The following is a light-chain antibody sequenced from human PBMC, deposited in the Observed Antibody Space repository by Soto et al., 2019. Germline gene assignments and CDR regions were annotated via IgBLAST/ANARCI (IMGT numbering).Light chain of an antibody. V-gene: IGLV2-14*01. CDR1: SSDVGGYNY. CDR3: ASYTTTCSVV. J-gene: IGLJ1*01. CDR2: DVS. Sequence: QSALTQPASVSGSPGQSITISCTGTSSDVGGYNYVSWYQQHPGKAPKLMIYDVSNRPSGVSNRFSGSKSGNTASLTISGLQAEDEADYYCASYTTTCSVVFGSGTKLTVL.